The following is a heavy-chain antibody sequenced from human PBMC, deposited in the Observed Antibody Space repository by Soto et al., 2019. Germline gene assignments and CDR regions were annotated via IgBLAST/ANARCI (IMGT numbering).Heavy chain of an antibody. CDR2: ISAYNGNT. CDR3: ARDPNYYCSSTSCEWGRPRGGGSNWFDP. CDR1: GYTFTSYG. D-gene: IGHD2-2*01. V-gene: IGHV1-18*01. Sequence: QVQLVQSGAEVKKPGASVKVSCKASGYTFTSYGISWVRQAPGQGLEWMGWISAYNGNTNYAQKLQGRVTMTTDTPTSTAYMELRSLRSDDTAVYYWARDPNYYCSSTSCEWGRPRGGGSNWFDPWGQGTLVTVSS. J-gene: IGHJ5*02.